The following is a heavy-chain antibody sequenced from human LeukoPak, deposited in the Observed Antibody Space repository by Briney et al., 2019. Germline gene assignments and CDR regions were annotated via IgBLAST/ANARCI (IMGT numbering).Heavy chain of an antibody. J-gene: IGHJ4*02. CDR1: GYTFTDYY. CDR2: INPNSGDT. CDR3: AGEYCSGGTCRQGFDY. V-gene: IGHV1-2*02. Sequence: VKVSCKASGYTFTDYYIHWVRQAPGQGLEYMGWINPNSGDTNHAQNFQGRVTLTRDTSISTAYMELSSLRSDDSALYYCAGEYCSGGTCRQGFDYWGQGTLVTVSS. D-gene: IGHD2-15*01.